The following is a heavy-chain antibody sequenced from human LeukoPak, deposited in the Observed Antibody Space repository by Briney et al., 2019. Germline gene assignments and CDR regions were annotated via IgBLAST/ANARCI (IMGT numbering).Heavy chain of an antibody. CDR1: GFTVSSTY. CDR2: MYGSGGT. Sequence: GGSLRLSCAASGFTVSSTYMSWVRQAPGKGLEWVSVMYGSGGTYYADSMKGRFTISRDNSKNTLYLQMNSLRAEDTAVYYCARFYGDFVNHWYFDLWGRGTLVTDSS. J-gene: IGHJ2*01. CDR3: ARFYGDFVNHWYFDL. D-gene: IGHD4-17*01. V-gene: IGHV3-53*01.